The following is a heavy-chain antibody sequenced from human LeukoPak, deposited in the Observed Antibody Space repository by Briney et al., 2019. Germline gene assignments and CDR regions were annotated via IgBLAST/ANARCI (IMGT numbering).Heavy chain of an antibody. CDR1: GFTFSDSY. CDR2: IKQDGSEK. V-gene: IGHV3-7*01. CDR3: AKDLYYDSSGFDY. J-gene: IGHJ4*02. Sequence: PGGSLRLSCAASGFTFSDSYMTWIRQAPGKGLEWVANIKQDGSEKYYVDSVKGRFTISRDNSKNTLYLQMNSLRAEDTAVYYCAKDLYYDSSGFDYWGQGTLVTVSS. D-gene: IGHD3-22*01.